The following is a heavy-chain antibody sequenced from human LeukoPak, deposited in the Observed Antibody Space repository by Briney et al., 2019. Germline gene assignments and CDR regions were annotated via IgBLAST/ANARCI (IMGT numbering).Heavy chain of an antibody. CDR1: GVSVSSAPYY. Sequence: PSETLSLTCSVSGVSVSSAPYYWSWIRQPPGKGLEWIGHIYNSGSPNYKSSLKSRVTISMHTSKNQLSLKLSSVTAADTAIYYCARDLRGPFYFDYWGQGILVTVSS. J-gene: IGHJ4*02. CDR3: ARDLRGPFYFDY. D-gene: IGHD1-26*01. CDR2: IYNSGSP. V-gene: IGHV4-61*01.